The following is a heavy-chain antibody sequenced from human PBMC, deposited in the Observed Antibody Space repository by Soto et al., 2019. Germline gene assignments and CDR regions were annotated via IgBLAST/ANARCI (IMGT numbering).Heavy chain of an antibody. CDR2: IYYSGST. Sequence: SETLSLTCTVSGGSISSSSYYWGWIRQPPGKGLEWIGSIYYSGSTYYNPSLKSRVTISVDTSKNQFSLKLSSVTAADTAVYYCARQGWDAFDIWGQGTMVTVSS. V-gene: IGHV4-39*01. J-gene: IGHJ3*02. D-gene: IGHD2-15*01. CDR1: GGSISSSSYY. CDR3: ARQGWDAFDI.